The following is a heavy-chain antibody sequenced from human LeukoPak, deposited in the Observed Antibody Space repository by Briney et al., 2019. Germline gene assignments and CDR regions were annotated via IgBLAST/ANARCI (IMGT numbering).Heavy chain of an antibody. CDR3: TRAADKTYYYGSGSRYFDY. CDR2: IRSKAYGGTT. J-gene: IGHJ4*02. V-gene: IGHV3-49*03. Sequence: GGSLRLSCTASGFTFGDYAMSWFRQAPGKGLEWVGLIRSKAYGGTTEYAASVKGRFTISRDDSKSIAYLQMNSLKTEDTAVYYCTRAADKTYYYGSGSRYFDYWGQGTLVTVSS. D-gene: IGHD3-10*01. CDR1: GFTFGDYA.